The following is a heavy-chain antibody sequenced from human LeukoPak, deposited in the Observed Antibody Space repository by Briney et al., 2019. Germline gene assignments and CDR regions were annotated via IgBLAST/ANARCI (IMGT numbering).Heavy chain of an antibody. CDR3: ARGAGYNYPYYFDY. J-gene: IGHJ4*02. D-gene: IGHD5-24*01. CDR1: GFTVSSNY. Sequence: GGSLRLSCAASGFTVSSNYMNWVRQAPGKGLEWVSVIYGGGNIYYADSVKGRFTISRNNSKNTLYLQMNSLRAEDTAVYYCARGAGYNYPYYFDYWGQGTLVTVSS. CDR2: IYGGGNI. V-gene: IGHV3-53*01.